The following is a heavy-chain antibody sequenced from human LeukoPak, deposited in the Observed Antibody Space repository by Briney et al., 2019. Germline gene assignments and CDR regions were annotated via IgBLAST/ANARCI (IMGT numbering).Heavy chain of an antibody. CDR3: AKGGSSWFGDYYYYYMDV. Sequence: GGSLRLSCAASGFTFSSYAMSWVRQAPGKGLEWVSGISGSGGSTYYADSVKGRFTISRDNSKNTLYLQMNSLRAEDTAVYYCAKGGSSWFGDYYYYYMDVWGKGTTVTVSS. D-gene: IGHD6-13*01. CDR1: GFTFSSYA. J-gene: IGHJ6*03. V-gene: IGHV3-23*01. CDR2: ISGSGGST.